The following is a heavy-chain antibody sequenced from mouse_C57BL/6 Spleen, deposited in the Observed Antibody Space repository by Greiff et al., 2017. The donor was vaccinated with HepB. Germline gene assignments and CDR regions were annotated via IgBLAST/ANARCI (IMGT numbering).Heavy chain of an antibody. CDR2: IYPRSGNT. D-gene: IGHD2-3*01. Sequence: QVQLKESGAELARPGASVKLSCKASGYTFTSYGISWVKQRTGQGLEWIGEIYPRSGNTYYNEKFKGKATLTADKSSSTAYMELRSLTSEDSAVYFCARSRRDGYYEFAYWGQGTLVTVSA. CDR1: GYTFTSYG. CDR3: ARSRRDGYYEFAY. J-gene: IGHJ3*01. V-gene: IGHV1-81*01.